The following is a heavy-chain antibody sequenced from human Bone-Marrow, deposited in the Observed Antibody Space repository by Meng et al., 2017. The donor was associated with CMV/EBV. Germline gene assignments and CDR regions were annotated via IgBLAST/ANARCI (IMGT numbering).Heavy chain of an antibody. CDR2: ISSSSSYI. D-gene: IGHD2-2*02. CDR3: ARAALVFDIVVVPAAIQAYFDY. J-gene: IGHJ4*02. Sequence: GESLKISCAASGFTFSSYSINWVRQAPGKGLEWVSSISSSSSYIYYADSVKGRFTISRDNAKNSLYLQMNSLRAEDTAVYYCARAALVFDIVVVPAAIQAYFDYWAQGTLVTFPS. V-gene: IGHV3-21*01. CDR1: GFTFSSYS.